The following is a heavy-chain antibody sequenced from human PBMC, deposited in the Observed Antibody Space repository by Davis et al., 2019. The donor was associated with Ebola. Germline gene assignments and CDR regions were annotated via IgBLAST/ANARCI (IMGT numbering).Heavy chain of an antibody. D-gene: IGHD5-18*01. CDR1: GYTSSNYA. CDR3: ARGPMASIHPSFYSYGLDV. J-gene: IGHJ6*04. CDR2: ITIYNGVR. V-gene: IGHV1-18*01. Sequence: ASVKVSCKASGYTSSNYAITWVRQAPGQGLEWLGWITIYNGVRTYAQRFQDRVTMTTDTSTTTAYMELRSLGSDDTAVYYCARGPMASIHPSFYSYGLDVWGKGTTVTVPS.